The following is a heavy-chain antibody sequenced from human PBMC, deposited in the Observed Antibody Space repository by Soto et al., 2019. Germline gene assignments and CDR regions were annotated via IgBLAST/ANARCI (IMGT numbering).Heavy chain of an antibody. CDR1: GFTFTSSA. CDR3: AAAPSGLWFGTWALKGEFDY. V-gene: IGHV1-58*01. CDR2: IVVGSGNT. Sequence: SVKVSCKASGFTFTSSAVQWVRQARGQRLEWIGWIVVGSGNTNYAQKFQERVTITRDMSTSTAYMELSSLRSEDTAVYYCAAAPSGLWFGTWALKGEFDYSGQGTPVTVSS. D-gene: IGHD3-10*01. J-gene: IGHJ4*02.